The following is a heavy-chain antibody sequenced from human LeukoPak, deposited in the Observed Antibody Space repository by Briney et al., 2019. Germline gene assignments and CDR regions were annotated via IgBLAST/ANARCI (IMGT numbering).Heavy chain of an antibody. D-gene: IGHD5-12*01. CDR3: ARGSGYDY. CDR2: ISYDGSNK. J-gene: IGHJ4*02. V-gene: IGHV3-30*04. CDR1: GLTFSSYA. Sequence: GGSLRLSCAASGLTFSSYAMHWVRQAPGKGLEWVAVISYDGSNKYYADSVKGRFTISRDNSKNALYLQMNSLRAEDTAVYYCARGSGYDYWGQGTLVTVSS.